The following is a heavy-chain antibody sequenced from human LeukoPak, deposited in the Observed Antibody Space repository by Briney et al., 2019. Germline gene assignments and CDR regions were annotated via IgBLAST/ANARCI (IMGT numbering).Heavy chain of an antibody. Sequence: GGSLRLSCAASGFTFSSYSMNWVRQAPGKGLEWVSSISSSSSYIYYADSVKGRFTISRDNAKNSLYLQMNSLRAEDTAVYYCARASQGGMGSLGFDYWGQGTLVTVSS. CDR3: ARASQGGMGSLGFDY. D-gene: IGHD1-26*01. J-gene: IGHJ4*02. CDR1: GFTFSSYS. V-gene: IGHV3-21*01. CDR2: ISSSSSYI.